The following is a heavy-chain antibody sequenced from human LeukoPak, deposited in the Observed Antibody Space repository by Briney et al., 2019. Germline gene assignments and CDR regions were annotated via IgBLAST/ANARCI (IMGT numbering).Heavy chain of an antibody. CDR2: ITTYNGNT. CDR1: GYTFTSYG. J-gene: IGHJ6*03. CDR3: AIWIVPAARDYYYYYLDV. D-gene: IGHD2-2*01. Sequence: ASVPVSCKASGYTFTSYGLSWVRQAPGQGLEWMGRITTYNGNTKYAQNFQGRVSMTTDTSTSTAYMELRSLRSGDTAVYYCAIWIVPAARDYYYYYLDVWGKGTTVTVSS. V-gene: IGHV1-18*01.